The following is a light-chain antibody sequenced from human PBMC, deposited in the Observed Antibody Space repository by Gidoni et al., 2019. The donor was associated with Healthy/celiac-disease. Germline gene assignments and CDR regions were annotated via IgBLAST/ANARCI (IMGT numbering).Light chain of an antibody. CDR3: QQRSNWIT. J-gene: IGKJ5*01. CDR2: DAS. CDR1: QSVSSY. V-gene: IGKV3-11*01. Sequence: EIVLTQSPATLSLSPGERATHSCRASQSVSSYLAWYQQKPGQAPRLLIYDASNRAPGIPARFSGSGSGKDLTLTISSLEPEDFAVYYCQQRSNWITVGQGTRLEIK.